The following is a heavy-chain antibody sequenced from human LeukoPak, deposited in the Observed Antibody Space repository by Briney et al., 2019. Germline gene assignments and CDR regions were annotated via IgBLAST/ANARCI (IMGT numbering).Heavy chain of an antibody. J-gene: IGHJ6*03. CDR1: GYTFTNYG. CDR2: INTNTGNP. D-gene: IGHD4-11*01. CDR3: ARGGFSNYGYYYYYMDV. Sequence: ASVKVSCKASGYTFTNYGINWVRQAPGQGPEWMGWINTNTGNPTYAQGFTGRFVFSLDTSVSTAYLQISSLKAEDTAVYYCARGGFSNYGYYYYYMDVWGKGTTVTVSS. V-gene: IGHV7-4-1*02.